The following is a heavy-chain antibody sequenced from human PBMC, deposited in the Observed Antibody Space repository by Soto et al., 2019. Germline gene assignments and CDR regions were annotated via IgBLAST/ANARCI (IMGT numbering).Heavy chain of an antibody. CDR2: ISGSGGTT. CDR3: AKNNMGYYLDY. D-gene: IGHD3-10*01. CDR1: GLPFRHCA. V-gene: IGHV3-23*01. Sequence: DVQVLECGGVFVQAGGSLRLPCAASGLPFRHCAMRWVRQSTGKGLEWVSSISGSGGTTYYADSVKGRLTLSRDNSKNTLYLQMNSLRVEDTAVYYCAKNNMGYYLDYWGQGTLVTVSS. J-gene: IGHJ4*02.